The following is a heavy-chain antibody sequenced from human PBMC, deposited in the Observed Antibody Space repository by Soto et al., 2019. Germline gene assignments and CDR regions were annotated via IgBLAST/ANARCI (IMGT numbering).Heavy chain of an antibody. Sequence: QVQLQESGPGLVKPSQTLSLTCTVSGGSISSGNDYWSWIRQHPGKGLEWIGYIYYRGATYYNPSLKSRVTISLDSSKNQFSLKLNSATAADTAVYYWARWSVSGYFDYWGQGTLVTVSS. V-gene: IGHV4-31*02. D-gene: IGHD1-1*01. CDR2: IYYRGAT. CDR3: ARWSVSGYFDY. J-gene: IGHJ4*02. CDR1: GGSISSGNDY.